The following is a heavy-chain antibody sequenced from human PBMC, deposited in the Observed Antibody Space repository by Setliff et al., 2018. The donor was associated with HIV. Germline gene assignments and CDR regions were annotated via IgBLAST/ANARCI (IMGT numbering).Heavy chain of an antibody. J-gene: IGHJ4*02. CDR1: GFTFSSYW. D-gene: IGHD6-13*01. CDR3: ARNPRPIAAAGFDLDY. Sequence: AGGSLRLSCAASGFTFSSYWMSWVRQAPGKGLEWVSSISSSSSYIYYADSVKGRFAISRDNAKNSIHLQMNSLRAEDTAVYYCARNPRPIAAAGFDLDYWGQGTMVTVSS. V-gene: IGHV3-21*06. CDR2: ISSSSSYI.